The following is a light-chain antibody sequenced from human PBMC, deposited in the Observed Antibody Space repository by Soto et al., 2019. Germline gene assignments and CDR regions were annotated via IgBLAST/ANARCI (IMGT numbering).Light chain of an antibody. V-gene: IGKV3-20*01. CDR1: QTVNNNY. CDR3: QQYASSPRT. Sequence: EIVLTQSPGTLSLSPGERATLSCRASQTVNNNYLAWYQQKPGQPPRLLIYGASTRATGIPDRFSGSGSGTDLTLSISRLQPEDFAVYYCQQYASSPRTFGQGTKVEIK. J-gene: IGKJ1*01. CDR2: GAS.